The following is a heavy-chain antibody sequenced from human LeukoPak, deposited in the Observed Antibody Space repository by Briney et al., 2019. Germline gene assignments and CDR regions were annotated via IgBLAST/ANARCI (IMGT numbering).Heavy chain of an antibody. V-gene: IGHV4-39*01. CDR1: GDSITRRSDY. Sequence: SETRSLTCTVTGDSITRRSDYWGWVRQPPGKGLEWIGSIYYSGSTYYNPSFKSRVTISVDTSRNQFSLQFYCARNESVLGTTGLNDFFDDWGQGSLVTVSS. CDR2: IYYSGST. J-gene: IGHJ4*02. CDR3: LNDFFDD. D-gene: IGHD1-26*01.